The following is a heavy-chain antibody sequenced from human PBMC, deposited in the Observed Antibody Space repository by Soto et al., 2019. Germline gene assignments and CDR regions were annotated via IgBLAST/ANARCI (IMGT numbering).Heavy chain of an antibody. V-gene: IGHV3-7*03. CDR3: TTLSWDASDWH. CDR2: INHDGSDK. CDR1: GFTFNSYW. J-gene: IGHJ4*02. D-gene: IGHD6-19*01. Sequence: LRLSCVTSGFTFNSYWMSWVRQTPGQGLECVARINHDGSDKNYVDSVKGRFTISRDNAKNSLFLQMNSLRADDTAVYYCTTLSWDASDWHWGLGALVTVSS.